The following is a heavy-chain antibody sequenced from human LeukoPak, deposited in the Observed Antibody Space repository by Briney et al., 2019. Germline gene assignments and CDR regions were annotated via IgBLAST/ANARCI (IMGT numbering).Heavy chain of an antibody. CDR3: ARAGYCSSTSCYDLVTSYYYYYAMDV. J-gene: IGHJ6*02. Sequence: GGSLRLSCAASGFTFRSYSMNWVRQAPGKGLEWVSSISTSGTDIYYADSMKGRFTISRDNAKSSLYLQMNSLRAEDTAVYYCARAGYCSSTSCYDLVTSYYYYYAMDVWGQGTTVTVSS. CDR2: ISTSGTDI. D-gene: IGHD2-2*01. V-gene: IGHV3-21*01. CDR1: GFTFRSYS.